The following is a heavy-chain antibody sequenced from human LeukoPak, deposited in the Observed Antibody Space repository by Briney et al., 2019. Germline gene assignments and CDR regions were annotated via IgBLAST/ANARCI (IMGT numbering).Heavy chain of an antibody. J-gene: IGHJ4*02. CDR1: GGTFSSYA. Sequence: GASVKVSCKASGGTFSSYAISWVRQAPGQGLEWMGRIIPILGIANYAQKFQGRVTITADKSTSTAYMELSSLRSEDTAVYYCAREVWFGELFSPFDYWGQGILVTVSS. V-gene: IGHV1-69*04. CDR2: IIPILGIA. CDR3: AREVWFGELFSPFDY. D-gene: IGHD3-10*01.